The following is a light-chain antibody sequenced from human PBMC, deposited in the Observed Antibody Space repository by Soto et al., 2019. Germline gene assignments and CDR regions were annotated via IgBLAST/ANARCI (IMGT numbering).Light chain of an antibody. Sequence: DIQLTQSPFFLSASVGDRVTISCRASQAIYSYLAWYQQKLGKAPKLLIFGASKLQSGVPSRFSGSGSGTEFTLTISSLQPEDFATYYCQQLNSHPRTFGQGTKLEIK. J-gene: IGKJ2*01. CDR1: QAIYSY. V-gene: IGKV1-9*01. CDR2: GAS. CDR3: QQLNSHPRT.